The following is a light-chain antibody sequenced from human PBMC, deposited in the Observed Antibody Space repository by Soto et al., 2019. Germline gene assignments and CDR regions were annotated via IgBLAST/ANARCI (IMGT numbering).Light chain of an antibody. CDR3: QHYNSYSEA. CDR2: KAS. V-gene: IGKV1-5*03. CDR1: QTISSW. J-gene: IGKJ1*01. Sequence: DIQMTQSPSTLSGSVGERVTITCRASQTISSWLAWYQQKPGKAPKLLIYKASTLKSGVPSRFSGSGSGTEFTLTISSLQPDDFATYYCQHYNSYSEAFGQGTKVDIK.